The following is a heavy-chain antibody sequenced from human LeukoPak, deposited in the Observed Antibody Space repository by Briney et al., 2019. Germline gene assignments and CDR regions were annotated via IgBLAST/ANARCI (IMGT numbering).Heavy chain of an antibody. J-gene: IGHJ4*02. D-gene: IGHD3-22*01. V-gene: IGHV3-23*01. Sequence: TGGSLRLSCAASGFTFSSYAMSWVRQAPGKGLEWVSGITGSGGSTYYADSVKGRFTISRDNSKNTLYLQMNSLRAEDTAIYYCAKGTPDTMIIVTYFFDYWGQGTLVTVSS. CDR2: ITGSGGST. CDR1: GFTFSSYA. CDR3: AKGTPDTMIIVTYFFDY.